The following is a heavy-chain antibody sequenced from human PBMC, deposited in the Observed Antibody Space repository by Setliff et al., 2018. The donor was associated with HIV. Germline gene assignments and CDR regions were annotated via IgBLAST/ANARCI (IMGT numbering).Heavy chain of an antibody. CDR2: ISFDGSHK. V-gene: IGHV3-30*04. J-gene: IGHJ4*02. Sequence: PGGSLRLSCAASGFAFSDFSMFWARQAPGKGLEWVAVISFDGSHKYYADSVKGRFTISRDNAKNSLYLQMNSLRAEDIAVYYCASFDSHRGWGQGTLVTVSS. CDR3: ASFDSHRG. CDR1: GFAFSDFS.